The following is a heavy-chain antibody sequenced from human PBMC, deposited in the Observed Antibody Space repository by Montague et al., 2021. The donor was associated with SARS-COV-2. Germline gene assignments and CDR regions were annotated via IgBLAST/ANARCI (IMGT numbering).Heavy chain of an antibody. Sequence: SETLSLTCSVSGYSISSGYYWGWIRQPPGKGLEWIGNIYHSGGTYCSPSLTSRVTVSVDTSKNQFSLRLSSVTAADTAVYYCARWYYGSGSYPHWGQGTLVTVSS. CDR1: GYSISSGYY. D-gene: IGHD3-10*01. V-gene: IGHV4-38-2*01. J-gene: IGHJ4*02. CDR3: ARWYYGSGSYPH. CDR2: IYHSGGT.